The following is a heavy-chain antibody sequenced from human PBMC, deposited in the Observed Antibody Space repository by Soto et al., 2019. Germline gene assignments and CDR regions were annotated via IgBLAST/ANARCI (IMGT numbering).Heavy chain of an antibody. D-gene: IGHD1-7*01. J-gene: IGHJ4*02. V-gene: IGHV4-59*01. CDR1: AASISSNY. CDR3: ARGGTPIDY. CDR2: IYYSGST. Sequence: PSETLSLTCTVSAASISSNYWSWIRQPPGKGLEWIGSIYYSGSTNYNPSLKSRVTISVDTSKNQFSLKLSSVTAADTAVYYCARGGTPIDYWGQGTLVTGSS.